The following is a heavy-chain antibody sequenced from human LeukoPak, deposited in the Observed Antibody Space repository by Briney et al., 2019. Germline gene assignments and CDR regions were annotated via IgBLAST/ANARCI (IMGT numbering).Heavy chain of an antibody. CDR1: GGSISSYY. Sequence: PSETLSLTCTASGGSISSYYWSWIRQPPGKGLEWIGYIYYSGSTNYNPSLKSRVTISVDTSKNQFSLKLSSVTAADTAIYYCARAVSGRFDYWGQGTLVTVSS. V-gene: IGHV4-59*01. CDR2: IYYSGST. D-gene: IGHD6-19*01. J-gene: IGHJ4*02. CDR3: ARAVSGRFDY.